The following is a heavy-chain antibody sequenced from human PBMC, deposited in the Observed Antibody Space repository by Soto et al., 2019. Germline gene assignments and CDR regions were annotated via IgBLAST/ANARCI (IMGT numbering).Heavy chain of an antibody. CDR2: IYYSGST. V-gene: IGHV4-59*08. D-gene: IGHD2-15*01. Sequence: SETLSLTCTVSGGSISSYYWSWIRQPPGKGLKWIGYIYYSGSTNYNPSLKSRVTISVDTSKNQFSLKLSSVTAADMALYYCVTQPPRIVVVVLPRHTWGQGTLSTLS. CDR1: GGSISSYY. CDR3: VTQPPRIVVVVLPRHT. J-gene: IGHJ4*02.